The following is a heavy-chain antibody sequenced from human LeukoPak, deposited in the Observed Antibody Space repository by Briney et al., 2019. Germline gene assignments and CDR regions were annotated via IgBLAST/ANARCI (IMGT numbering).Heavy chain of an antibody. Sequence: GGSLRLSCAASGFTFSSYAMSWVRQAPGKGLEWVPAISGSGGSTYYADSVKGRFTISRDNSKNTLYLQMNSLRAEDTAVYYCARGVHYDSSGYYYLRGAFDIWGQGTMVTVSS. D-gene: IGHD3-22*01. J-gene: IGHJ3*02. V-gene: IGHV3-23*01. CDR3: ARGVHYDSSGYYYLRGAFDI. CDR1: GFTFSSYA. CDR2: ISGSGGST.